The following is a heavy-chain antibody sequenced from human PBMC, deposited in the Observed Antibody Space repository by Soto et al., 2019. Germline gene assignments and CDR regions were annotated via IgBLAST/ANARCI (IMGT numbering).Heavy chain of an antibody. V-gene: IGHV3-7*01. CDR3: ARVPSIPDARVPDY. J-gene: IGHJ4*02. D-gene: IGHD2-2*01. Sequence: GGSLRLSCAASGFTFSNYWMSWVRQAPGKGLEWVANIKEDGSEKYYVDSVKGRFTISRDNAKNSLYLHMDSLRAEDTAVYYCARVPSIPDARVPDYWGQGTLVTVSS. CDR2: IKEDGSEK. CDR1: GFTFSNYW.